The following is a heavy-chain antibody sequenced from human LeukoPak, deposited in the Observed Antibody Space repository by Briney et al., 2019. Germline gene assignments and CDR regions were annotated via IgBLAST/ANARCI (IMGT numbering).Heavy chain of an antibody. Sequence: SETLSLTCTVSGGSISSYYWSWIRQPAGKGLEWIGRTHTSGSTNYNPSLKSRVTMSGDTSKNQFSLKLSSVTAADTAVYYCAREAYYYDSSGYRRFDYWGQGTLVTVSS. J-gene: IGHJ4*02. V-gene: IGHV4-4*07. D-gene: IGHD3-22*01. CDR2: THTSGST. CDR1: GGSISSYY. CDR3: AREAYYYDSSGYRRFDY.